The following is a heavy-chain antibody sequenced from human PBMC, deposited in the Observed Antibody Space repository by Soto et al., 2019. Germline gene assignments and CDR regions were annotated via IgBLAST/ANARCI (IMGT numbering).Heavy chain of an antibody. D-gene: IGHD6-6*01. V-gene: IGHV3-23*01. CDR2: ISGSGGST. Sequence: GGSLRLSCAASGFTFSSYAMSWVRQAPGKGLEWVSAISGSGGSTYYADSVKGRFTISRDNSKNTLYLQMNSLRAEDTAVYYCAREGIAARPINYYYGMDVWGQGTTVTVSS. J-gene: IGHJ6*02. CDR1: GFTFSSYA. CDR3: AREGIAARPINYYYGMDV.